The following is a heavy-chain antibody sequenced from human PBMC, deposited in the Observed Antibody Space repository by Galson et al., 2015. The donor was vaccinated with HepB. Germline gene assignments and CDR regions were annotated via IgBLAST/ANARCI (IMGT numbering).Heavy chain of an antibody. D-gene: IGHD1-7*01. V-gene: IGHV3-30*04. Sequence: SLRLSCAASGFTFSSYAMHWVRQAPGKGLEWVAVISYDGSNKYYADSVKGRFTISRDNSKNTLYLQMNSLRAEDTAVYYCARDGPITGTTLGMDVWGQGTAVTASS. CDR2: ISYDGSNK. CDR3: ARDGPITGTTLGMDV. CDR1: GFTFSSYA. J-gene: IGHJ6*02.